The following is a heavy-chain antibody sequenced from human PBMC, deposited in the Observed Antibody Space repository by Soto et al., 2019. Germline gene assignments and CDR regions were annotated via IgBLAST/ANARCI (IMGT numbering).Heavy chain of an antibody. D-gene: IGHD2-15*01. J-gene: IGHJ4*02. V-gene: IGHV4-34*01. CDR1: GGSFSGYY. CDR2: INHSGST. Sequence: QVQLQQWGAGLLKPSETLSLACAVSGGSFSGYYWSWIRQPPGKGLEWIGEINHSGSTTYNPSLKSRVTISVDTSKNQFSLKLSSVTAAYTAVYYCAASRGIYCRGGSCLDYWGQGTLVTVSS. CDR3: AASRGIYCRGGSCLDY.